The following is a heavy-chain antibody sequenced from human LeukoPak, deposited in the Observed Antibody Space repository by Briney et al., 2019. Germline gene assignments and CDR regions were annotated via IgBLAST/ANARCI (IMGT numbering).Heavy chain of an antibody. CDR3: ARASYANYYGSGSYYNQFLYYYMDV. CDR2: IIPIFGTA. CDR1: GGTFSNYA. J-gene: IGHJ6*03. D-gene: IGHD3-10*01. V-gene: IGHV1-69*01. Sequence: ASVKVSCKASGGTFSNYAISWVRQAPGQGLEWMGGIIPIFGTANYAQKFQGSVTITADESTSTAYMELSSLRSEDTAVYYCARASYANYYGSGSYYNQFLYYYMDVWGKGTTVIVSS.